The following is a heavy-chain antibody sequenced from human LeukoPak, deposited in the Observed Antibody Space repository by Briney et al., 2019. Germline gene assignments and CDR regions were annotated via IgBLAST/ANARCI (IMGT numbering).Heavy chain of an antibody. D-gene: IGHD2/OR15-2a*01. V-gene: IGHV1-8*01. CDR3: ARDLVSSSSTFDY. CDR1: GYTFTSYD. Sequence: ASVKVSCKASGYTFTSYDINWVRQATGQGLEWMGWMNPNSGNTGYAQKFQGRVTMTRDTSTSTVYMELSSLRSEDTALYFCARDLVSSSSTFDYWGQGTLVTVSS. J-gene: IGHJ4*02. CDR2: MNPNSGNT.